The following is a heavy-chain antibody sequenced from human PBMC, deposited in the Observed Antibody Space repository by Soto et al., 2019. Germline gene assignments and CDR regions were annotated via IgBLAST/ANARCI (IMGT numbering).Heavy chain of an antibody. V-gene: IGHV4-59*08. CDR2: IYYSGST. CDR3: ARQRYGDYALVDY. J-gene: IGHJ4*02. CDR1: GGSISSYY. D-gene: IGHD4-17*01. Sequence: SETLSLTCTVSGGSISSYYWSWIRQPPGKGLEWIGYIYYSGSTNYNPSLKSRVTISVDTSKNQFSLELSSVTAADTAVYYCARQRYGDYALVDYWGQGTLVTVS.